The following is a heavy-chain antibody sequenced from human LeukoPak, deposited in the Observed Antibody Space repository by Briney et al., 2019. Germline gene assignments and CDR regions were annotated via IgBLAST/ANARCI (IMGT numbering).Heavy chain of an antibody. D-gene: IGHD5-12*01. CDR2: LFYSGTT. CDR1: GCSISSYY. V-gene: IGHV4-59*01. Sequence: EPSETLSLTCPASGCSISSYYWSWIRQPPGKGLEWIGYLFYSGTTNSHPSLKSGVTITANTSTNQFSLTLNTETAADTAVYFCGRVRTGNTGSPEYFEEWGQGTLVTVSS. CDR3: GRVRTGNTGSPEYFEE. J-gene: IGHJ1*01.